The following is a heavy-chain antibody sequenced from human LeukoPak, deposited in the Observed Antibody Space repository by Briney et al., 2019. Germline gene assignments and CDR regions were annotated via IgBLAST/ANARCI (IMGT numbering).Heavy chain of an antibody. J-gene: IGHJ3*02. D-gene: IGHD1-14*01. V-gene: IGHV3-48*04. CDR3: ARDPQPGPLQPEPSGAFDI. Sequence: GGSLRLSCAASGFTFSSYAMSWVRLAPGKGLEWVSYISSSGSTTYYADSVKGRFTISRDNAKNSLYLQMNSLRAEDTAVYYCARDPQPGPLQPEPSGAFDIWGQGTMVTVSS. CDR2: ISSSGSTT. CDR1: GFTFSSYA.